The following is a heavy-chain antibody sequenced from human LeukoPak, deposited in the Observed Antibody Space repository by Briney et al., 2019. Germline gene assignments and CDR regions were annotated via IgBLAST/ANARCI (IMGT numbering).Heavy chain of an antibody. D-gene: IGHD4-23*01. J-gene: IGHJ4*02. Sequence: PGGSLRLSCAASGFSFSNYGMHWVRQAPGKGLEWVALIYYDATNKYYIASVKGRFTISRDNSKNTLYLQMSSLRVEDTAVYYCARQTTVATDSWGQGTLVTVSS. CDR1: GFSFSNYG. CDR2: IYYDATNK. CDR3: ARQTTVATDS. V-gene: IGHV3-33*01.